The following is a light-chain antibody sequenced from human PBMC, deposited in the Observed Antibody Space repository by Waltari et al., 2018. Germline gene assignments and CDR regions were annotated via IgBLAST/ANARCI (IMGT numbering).Light chain of an antibody. CDR3: VQGTGWPWT. CDR2: NVS. V-gene: IGKV2-30*01. CDR1: QSLVFVDGNTY. J-gene: IGKJ1*01. Sequence: VLVQSPLSLPVSLGQPASISCRSNQSLVFVDGNTYLNWLHQRPGHSPRRLIYNVSNRESGVPDRFTGSGSGTGFTLKISRVAAEDVGVYYCVQGTGWPWTFGQGTKVEIK.